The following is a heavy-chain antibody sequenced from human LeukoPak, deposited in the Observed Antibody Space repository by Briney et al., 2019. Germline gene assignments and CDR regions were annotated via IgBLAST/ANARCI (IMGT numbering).Heavy chain of an antibody. Sequence: ASAKVSCKVSGSTLSKLSVHWVRQAPGKGLEWMGGFDPEDNSIIYAQKFQGRVAMSEDTSRDTTFMELNSLTSDDTAIYYCTFHRLSFRNYFESWGQGTLVTVSS. V-gene: IGHV1-24*01. CDR1: GSTLSKLS. J-gene: IGHJ4*02. D-gene: IGHD3-16*01. CDR2: FDPEDNSI. CDR3: TFHRLSFRNYFES.